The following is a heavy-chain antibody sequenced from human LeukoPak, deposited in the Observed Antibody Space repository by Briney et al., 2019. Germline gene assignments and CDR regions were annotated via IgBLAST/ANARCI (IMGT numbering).Heavy chain of an antibody. J-gene: IGHJ4*02. CDR2: IYYSGST. V-gene: IGHV4-30-4*08. Sequence: SQTLSLTCTVSGGSISSGDYYWSWIRQPPGKGLEWIGYIYYSGSTYYNPSLKSRVTISVDTSKNQVSLKLSSVTAADTAVYYCARDGYSSSWGGIDYWGQGTLVTVSS. CDR1: GGSISSGDYY. CDR3: ARDGYSSSWGGIDY. D-gene: IGHD6-13*01.